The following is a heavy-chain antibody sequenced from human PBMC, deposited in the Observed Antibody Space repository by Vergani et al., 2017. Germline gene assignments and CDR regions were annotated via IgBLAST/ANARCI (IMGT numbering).Heavy chain of an antibody. V-gene: IGHV1-2*02. J-gene: IGHJ4*02. CDR2: IIPDSGDS. CDR3: ARDPGSAWPNY. D-gene: IGHD6-25*01. CDR1: GYSFTGYY. Sequence: QVQLVQSGAEVKKPGASVKVSCKTSGYSFTGYYIHWVRQAPGQGLEWMGYIIPDSGDSNSAQKFRGRVTLTRDTSISTAYMELNSLTSDDTAVYYCARDPGSAWPNYGGQGTLVTVSS.